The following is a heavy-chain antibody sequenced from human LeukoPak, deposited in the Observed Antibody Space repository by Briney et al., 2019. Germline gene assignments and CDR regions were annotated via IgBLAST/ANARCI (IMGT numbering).Heavy chain of an antibody. V-gene: IGHV4-39*01. J-gene: IGHJ4*02. CDR3: ARHEVAGGADY. Sequence: SETLSLTCTVSGGSISSSSYSWGWIRQPPGKGLEWIGSIYYSGSTYYNPSLKSRVTISVDTSRNQFSLKLSSVTAADTAVYYCARHEVAGGADYWGQGTLVTVSS. CDR2: IYYSGST. D-gene: IGHD3-10*01. CDR1: GGSISSSSYS.